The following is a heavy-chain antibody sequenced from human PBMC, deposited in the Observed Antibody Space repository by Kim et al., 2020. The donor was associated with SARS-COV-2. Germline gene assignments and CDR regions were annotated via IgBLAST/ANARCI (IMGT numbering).Heavy chain of an antibody. Sequence: SETLSLSCTVSGGSISSSSYYWGWIRQPPGKGLEWNGTIYYSGSTYYNPSLKSRVTISVDTSKNQFSLKLSSVTAADTAVYYCARERAGSSWYPPDYWGQGTLLTVSS. D-gene: IGHD6-13*01. J-gene: IGHJ4*02. CDR3: ARERAGSSWYPPDY. CDR2: IYYSGST. CDR1: GGSISSSSYY. V-gene: IGHV4-39*02.